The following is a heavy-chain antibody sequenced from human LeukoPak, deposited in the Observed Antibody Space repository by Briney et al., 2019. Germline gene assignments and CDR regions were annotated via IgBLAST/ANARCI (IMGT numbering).Heavy chain of an antibody. CDR3: ARSYPGNSFN. V-gene: IGHV3-7*01. Sequence: GGSLRLSCAASGFTFSNNWMSWVRQAPGKGLEWVANIKQDGGERYYVDSVRGRYTISRDNAKNSLYLQMNSLRVEDTAVYYCARSYPGNSFNWGQGTLVTVSS. CDR1: GFTFSNNW. CDR2: IKQDGGER. J-gene: IGHJ4*02. D-gene: IGHD4-23*01.